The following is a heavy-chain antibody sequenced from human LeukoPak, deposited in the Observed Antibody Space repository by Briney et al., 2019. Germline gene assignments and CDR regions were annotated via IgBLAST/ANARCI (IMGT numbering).Heavy chain of an antibody. CDR2: ISAYNGNT. Sequence: ASVKVSCKASGYTFTSYGISWVRQAPGQGLEWMGWISAYNGNTNYAQKLQGRVTMTTDTSTSTDYMELRSLRSDDTAVYYCATGYRGRGIDYWGQGTLVTVSS. D-gene: IGHD3-16*01. CDR3: ATGYRGRGIDY. J-gene: IGHJ4*02. CDR1: GYTFTSYG. V-gene: IGHV1-18*01.